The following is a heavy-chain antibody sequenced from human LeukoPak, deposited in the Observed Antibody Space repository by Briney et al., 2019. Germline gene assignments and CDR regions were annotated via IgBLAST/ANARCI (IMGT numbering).Heavy chain of an antibody. D-gene: IGHD3-10*01. Sequence: SEPLSLTCTVSGGPLNRYYWRWIRQPPGEGLEWIGYIYDRSINNYKASLKSRVTISVDTSKNPLSLKMSSVTAADTAVYYCARGSDYYGSGSYYIFDYWGQGTLVTVSS. V-gene: IGHV4-59*01. CDR2: IYDRSIN. CDR1: GGPLNRYY. J-gene: IGHJ4*02. CDR3: ARGSDYYGSGSYYIFDY.